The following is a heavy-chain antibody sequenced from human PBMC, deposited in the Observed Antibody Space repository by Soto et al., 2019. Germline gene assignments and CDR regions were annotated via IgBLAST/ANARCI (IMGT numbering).Heavy chain of an antibody. Sequence: PGGSLRLSCAASGFTFSSYAMSWVRQAPGKGLEWVSAISGSGGSTYYADSVKGRFTISRDNSKNTLYLQMNSLRAEDTAVYYCAKITKGCTVTTCAFDYWGQGTLVTVSS. D-gene: IGHD4-4*01. J-gene: IGHJ4*02. V-gene: IGHV3-23*01. CDR2: ISGSGGST. CDR1: GFTFSSYA. CDR3: AKITKGCTVTTCAFDY.